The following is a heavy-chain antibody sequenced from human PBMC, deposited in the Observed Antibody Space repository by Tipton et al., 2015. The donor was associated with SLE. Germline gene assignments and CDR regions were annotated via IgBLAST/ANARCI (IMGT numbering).Heavy chain of an antibody. J-gene: IGHJ6*02. D-gene: IGHD4-11*01. CDR1: GDSIGGYY. CDR2: MYYSGGT. Sequence: TLSLTCTVSGDSIGGYYWTWIRQPPGKGLEWIGYMYYSGGTQYNPSLSGRVTIDIDRSKSQISLRLKSVTAADTAVYFCARVEGRSNFHYYGMDVWGQGTKVTVSS. V-gene: IGHV4-59*01. CDR3: ARVEGRSNFHYYGMDV.